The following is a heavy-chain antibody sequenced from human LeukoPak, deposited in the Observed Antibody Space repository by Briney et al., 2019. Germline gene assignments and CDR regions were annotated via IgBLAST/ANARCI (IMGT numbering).Heavy chain of an antibody. D-gene: IGHD2-2*01. J-gene: IGHJ5*02. CDR2: IRYDGSTK. CDR3: AKRVVPAAIRNWFDP. Sequence: GGSLRLSCAASGFTFSTYGMHWVRQAPGKGLEWVAFIRYDGSTKYYIDSVKGRFTVSRDNSKSTLFLQMNSLRAEDTAVYYCAKRVVPAAIRNWFDPWGQGTLVTVSS. V-gene: IGHV3-30*02. CDR1: GFTFSTYG.